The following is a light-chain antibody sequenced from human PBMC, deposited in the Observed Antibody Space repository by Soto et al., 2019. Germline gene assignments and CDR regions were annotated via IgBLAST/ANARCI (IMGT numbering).Light chain of an antibody. J-gene: IGLJ1*01. CDR3: SSYTSSSTYV. V-gene: IGLV2-14*01. CDR2: DVS. CDR1: SSDVGGYDY. Sequence: QSVLTQPASVSGSPGQSIAISCTGTSSDVGGYDYVSWYQQHPDKAPKIMIYDVSNRPSGVSNRFSGSKSGNTASLTISGLQAEDEADYYCSSYTSSSTYVFGTGTKLTVL.